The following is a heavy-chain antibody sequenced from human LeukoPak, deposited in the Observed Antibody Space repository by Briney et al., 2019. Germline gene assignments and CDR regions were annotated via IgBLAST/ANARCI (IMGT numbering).Heavy chain of an antibody. CDR1: GGSISSSSFY. D-gene: IGHD5-24*01. Sequence: SETLSFTCTVSGGSISSSSFYWGWIRQPPGKGLEWIGSIYYRGNTYYNPSLKSRVTISVDTSKNQFSLKLSSVTAADTAVYYCARSRDGYISTFDYWGQGTLVTVSS. J-gene: IGHJ4*02. CDR2: IYYRGNT. CDR3: ARSRDGYISTFDY. V-gene: IGHV4-39*01.